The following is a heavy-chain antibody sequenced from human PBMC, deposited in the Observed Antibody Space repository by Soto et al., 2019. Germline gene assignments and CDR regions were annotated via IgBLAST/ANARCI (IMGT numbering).Heavy chain of an antibody. J-gene: IGHJ4*01. CDR1: GGSISTYY. D-gene: IGHD2-15*01. V-gene: IGHV4-59*01. CDR3: ARSVVAPFEY. Sequence: QVQLQESGPGLVKPSESLSLTCTVSGGSISTYYWNWIRQAPGKGLEWIGYIYDSGSTNYNPSLKSRVTMSVDTSKSQFSLKVRSVTAADTAVYYCARSVVAPFEYWGQGTLVTVSS. CDR2: IYDSGST.